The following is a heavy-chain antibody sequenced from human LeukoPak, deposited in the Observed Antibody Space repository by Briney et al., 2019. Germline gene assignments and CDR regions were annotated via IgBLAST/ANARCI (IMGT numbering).Heavy chain of an antibody. Sequence: GGSLRLSCAASGFTFSSYGMHWVRQAPGKGLEWVAVISYDGSNKYYADSVKGRFTISRDNSKNTLYLQMNSLRAEDTAVYYCAKERMRGWYGGFDYWGQGTLVTVSS. D-gene: IGHD6-19*01. CDR1: GFTFSSYG. CDR3: AKERMRGWYGGFDY. CDR2: ISYDGSNK. J-gene: IGHJ4*02. V-gene: IGHV3-30*18.